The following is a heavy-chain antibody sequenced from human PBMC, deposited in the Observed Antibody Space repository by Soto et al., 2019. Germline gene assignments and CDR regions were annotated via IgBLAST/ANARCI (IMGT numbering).Heavy chain of an antibody. CDR2: ISSSSSTI. CDR1: GFTFSSYS. V-gene: IGHV3-48*01. Sequence: GGSLRLSCAASGFTFSSYSMNWVRQAPGKGLEWVSYISSSSSTIYYADSVKGRFTISRDNAKNSLYLQMNSLRAEDTAVYYCARAGVWDWNDGYYYYYMDVWGKGTTVTVSS. D-gene: IGHD1-1*01. J-gene: IGHJ6*03. CDR3: ARAGVWDWNDGYYYYYMDV.